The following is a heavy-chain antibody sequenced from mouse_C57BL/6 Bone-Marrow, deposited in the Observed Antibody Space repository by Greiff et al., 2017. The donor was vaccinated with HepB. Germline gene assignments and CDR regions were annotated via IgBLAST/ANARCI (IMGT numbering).Heavy chain of an antibody. CDR1: GYTFTSYW. Sequence: QVQLQQPGAELVKPGASVKLSCKASGYTFTSYWMHWVKQRPGQGLEWIGMIHPNSGSTNYNEKFKSKATLTVDKSSSTAYMQLSSLTSEDSAVYYCAREGAMITTSAMDYWGQGTSVTVSS. CDR2: IHPNSGST. CDR3: AREGAMITTSAMDY. D-gene: IGHD2-4*01. V-gene: IGHV1-64*01. J-gene: IGHJ4*01.